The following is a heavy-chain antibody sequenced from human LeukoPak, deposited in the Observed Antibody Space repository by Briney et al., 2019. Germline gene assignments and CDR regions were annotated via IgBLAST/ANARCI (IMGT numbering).Heavy chain of an antibody. CDR2: IYYSGNT. Sequence: SETLSLTCAVSGGSISSGGYSWSWILQPPGKGLEWIGYIYYSGNTYYNPSLKSRITISVDTSKNQFSVKLSSVTAADTAVYYCARGGRHYYDSSGYYYAIDAFDIWGQGTMVTVSS. D-gene: IGHD3-22*01. V-gene: IGHV4-30-4*07. CDR1: GGSISSGGYS. CDR3: ARGGRHYYDSSGYYYAIDAFDI. J-gene: IGHJ3*02.